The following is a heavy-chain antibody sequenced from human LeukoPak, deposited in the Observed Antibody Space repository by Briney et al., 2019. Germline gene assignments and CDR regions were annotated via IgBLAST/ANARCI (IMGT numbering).Heavy chain of an antibody. Sequence: ASVKVSCKTSGYTFASYGFTWVRQAPGQGLEWMGWINPNSGGTNYAQKFQGRVTMTRDTSISTAYMELSRLRSDDTAVYYCARDHDSSFDYWGQGTLVTVSS. CDR2: INPNSGGT. CDR1: GYTFASYG. J-gene: IGHJ4*02. D-gene: IGHD6-13*01. CDR3: ARDHDSSFDY. V-gene: IGHV1-2*02.